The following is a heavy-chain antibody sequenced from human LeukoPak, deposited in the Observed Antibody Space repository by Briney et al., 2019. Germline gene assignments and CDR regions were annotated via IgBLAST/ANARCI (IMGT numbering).Heavy chain of an antibody. V-gene: IGHV1-2*02. CDR1: GYTFTGYY. J-gene: IGHJ6*02. D-gene: IGHD6-19*01. CDR3: ARVHWGIAVASTVGYYYGMDV. CDR2: INPNSGGT. Sequence: ASVKDSCKASGYTFTGYYMHRVRQAPGQGLEWMGWINPNSGGTNYAQKFQGRVTMTRDTSISTAYMELSRLRSDDTAVYYCARVHWGIAVASTVGYYYGMDVWGQGTTVTVSS.